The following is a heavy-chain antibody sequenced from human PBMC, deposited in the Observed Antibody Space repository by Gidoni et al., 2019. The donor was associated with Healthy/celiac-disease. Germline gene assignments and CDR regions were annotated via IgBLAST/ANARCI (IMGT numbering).Heavy chain of an antibody. CDR1: GGPISSYS. CDR3: ARAGSDYDFWSGNPLNY. V-gene: IGHV4-59*01. J-gene: IGHJ4*02. Sequence: QVQLPESGPGLVKPSETLSLTCPVSGGPISSYSWSWIRQPPGKGLELIGYIYYSGSTNYNPSLKSRVTISVDTSKNQFSLKLSSVTAADTAVYYCARAGSDYDFWSGNPLNYWGQGTLVTVSS. D-gene: IGHD3-3*01. CDR2: IYYSGST.